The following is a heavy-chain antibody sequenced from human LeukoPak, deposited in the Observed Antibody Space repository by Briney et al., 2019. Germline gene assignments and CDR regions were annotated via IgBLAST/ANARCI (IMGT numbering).Heavy chain of an antibody. CDR1: GGSISSGDYD. J-gene: IGHJ4*02. CDR2: IYYSGST. Sequence: SQTLSLTCTVSGGSISSGDYDWSWIRQPPGKGLEWIGYIYYSGSTYYNPSLKSRVTISVDMSKDQFSLKLSSVTAADTTVYYCASTPDYYDSSGYSDYRGQGTLVTVSS. V-gene: IGHV4-30-4*08. CDR3: ASTPDYYDSSGYSDY. D-gene: IGHD3-22*01.